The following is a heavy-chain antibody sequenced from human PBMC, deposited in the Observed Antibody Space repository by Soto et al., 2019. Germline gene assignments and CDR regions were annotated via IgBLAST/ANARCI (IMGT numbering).Heavy chain of an antibody. J-gene: IGHJ5*02. V-gene: IGHV3-48*01. CDR2: ITSSSSTI. D-gene: IGHD4-17*01. Sequence: EVQLVESGGGLVQPGGSLRLSCAASGFTFSSYSMNWVRQAPGKGLEGVSYITSSSSTIYYADSVKGRFTISRDNAKNSLYLQMTSLRAEDTAVYYCAREADYVNWFDPWGQGTLVTVSS. CDR1: GFTFSSYS. CDR3: AREADYVNWFDP.